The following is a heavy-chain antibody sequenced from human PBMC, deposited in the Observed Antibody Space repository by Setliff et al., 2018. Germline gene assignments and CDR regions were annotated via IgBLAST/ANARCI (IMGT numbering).Heavy chain of an antibody. J-gene: IGHJ4*02. Sequence: ASVKVSCKTSGYSFTSHYMHWVRQAPGQGLEWMGIIDPGGLSSSSTQKFEGRVTMTRDTSTSTVYMELNGLTSDDTAVYYCARAGLAAAGRKGVFDHWGQGTLVTV. V-gene: IGHV1-46*01. CDR1: GYSFTSHY. D-gene: IGHD6-25*01. CDR3: ARAGLAAAGRKGVFDH. CDR2: IDPGGLSS.